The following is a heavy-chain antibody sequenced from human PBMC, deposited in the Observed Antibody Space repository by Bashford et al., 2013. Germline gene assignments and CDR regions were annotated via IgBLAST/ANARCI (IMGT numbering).Heavy chain of an antibody. CDR3: ARDGPVVGVWNAFDV. D-gene: IGHD1-26*01. CDR2: ISADNGKT. J-gene: IGHJ3*01. V-gene: IGHV1-18*04. CDR1: GYTFNNFG. Sequence: ASVKVSCKASGYTFNNFGINWVRQAPGQGFEWMGWISADNGKTNYAQKFQGRVTMTTEKSTSTGYMELRSLRSDDTAVYFCARDGPVVGVWNAFDVWGQGTVVTVSS.